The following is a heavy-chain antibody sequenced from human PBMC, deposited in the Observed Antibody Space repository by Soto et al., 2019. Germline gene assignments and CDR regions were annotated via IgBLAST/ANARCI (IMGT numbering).Heavy chain of an antibody. CDR2: ISYDGSNK. D-gene: IGHD3-22*01. J-gene: IGHJ4*02. Sequence: SLRLSCAASGFTFSSYAMHWVRQAPGKGLEWVAVISYDGSNKYYADSVKGRFTISRDNSKNTLYLQMNSLRAEDTAVYYCARDPDSSGYYLAFDYWGQGTLVTVSS. V-gene: IGHV3-30-3*01. CDR1: GFTFSSYA. CDR3: ARDPDSSGYYLAFDY.